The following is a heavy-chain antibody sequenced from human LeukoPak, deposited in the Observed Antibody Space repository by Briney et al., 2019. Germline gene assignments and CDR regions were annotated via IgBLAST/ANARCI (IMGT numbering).Heavy chain of an antibody. CDR2: ISGSGGST. Sequence: GGSLRLSCAASGFTFSSYEMNWVRQAPGKGLEWVSAISGSGGSTYYADSVKGRFTISRDNSKNTLYLQMNSLRAEDTAVYYCAKGSGKWELLVDYWGQGTLVTVSS. V-gene: IGHV3-23*01. CDR1: GFTFSSYE. D-gene: IGHD1-26*01. J-gene: IGHJ4*02. CDR3: AKGSGKWELLVDY.